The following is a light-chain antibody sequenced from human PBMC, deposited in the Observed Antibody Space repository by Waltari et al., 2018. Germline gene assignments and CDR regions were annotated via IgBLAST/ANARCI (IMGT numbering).Light chain of an antibody. J-gene: IGKJ1*01. CDR1: QSVSSPY. Sequence: VLTQSPGTLSLSPGARATLSCRASQSVSSPYFSWYQQKPGQAPRLLVYGASARATGIPDRFSGSGSGTDFTLTISRLEPEDFAVYYCQQYGMTFGQGTKVEIK. V-gene: IGKV3-20*01. CDR3: QQYGMT. CDR2: GAS.